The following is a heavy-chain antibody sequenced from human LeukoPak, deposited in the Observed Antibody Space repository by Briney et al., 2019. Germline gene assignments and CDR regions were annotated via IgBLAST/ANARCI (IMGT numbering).Heavy chain of an antibody. V-gene: IGHV4-38-2*02. D-gene: IGHD3-22*01. CDR3: ASRSEYSGYYDSSGYYVW. CDR1: GYSISSGYY. CDR2: IYHSGRT. J-gene: IGHJ4*02. Sequence: SETLSLTCTVSGYSISSGYYWGWIRQPPGEGLEWIGSIYHSGRTFYNPSLKSRVTISVDTSKNQFSLKLTSVTAADTAVYYCASRSEYSGYYDSSGYYVWWGQGTLVAVSS.